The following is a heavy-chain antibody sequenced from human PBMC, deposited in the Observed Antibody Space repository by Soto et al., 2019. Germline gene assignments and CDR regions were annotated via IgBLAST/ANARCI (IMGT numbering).Heavy chain of an antibody. CDR1: GFTFSIYG. V-gene: IGHV3-23*01. Sequence: PGGSLRLSCAASGFTFSIYGMSWVRQAPGKGLEWVSAISGSGGSTYYADSVKGRFTISRDNSKNTLYLQMNSLRAEDTAVYYCATLFDSGYDHYYYGMDVWGQGTTVTVSS. CDR2: ISGSGGST. CDR3: ATLFDSGYDHYYYGMDV. D-gene: IGHD5-12*01. J-gene: IGHJ6*02.